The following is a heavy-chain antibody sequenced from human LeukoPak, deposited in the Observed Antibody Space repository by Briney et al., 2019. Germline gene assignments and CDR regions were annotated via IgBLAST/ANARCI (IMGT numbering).Heavy chain of an antibody. CDR1: GYIFSDYY. J-gene: IGHJ4*02. CDR3: AREAGGVSDY. V-gene: IGHV1-2*02. CDR2: INPNNGGT. D-gene: IGHD2-8*02. Sequence: GASVKVSCKASGYIFSDYYVHWVRQAPGQGLEWMAWINPNNGGTTFAQKFQGRVTLTRDTSISTAYMQLSGLRSEDTAMYYCAREAGGVSDYWGQGTLVTVSS.